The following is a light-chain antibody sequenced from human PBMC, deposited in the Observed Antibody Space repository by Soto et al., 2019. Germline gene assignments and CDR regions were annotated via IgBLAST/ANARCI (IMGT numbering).Light chain of an antibody. CDR3: QQRSNWPPIT. Sequence: ETVLTQSPGTLSLSPGERATLSCRASQSVSSSSLAWYQQRPGQAPRLLIYDASNRATGIPARFSGSGSGTDFTLTISSLEPEDFAVYYCQQRSNWPPITFGQGTRLEI. J-gene: IGKJ5*01. CDR1: QSVSSSS. CDR2: DAS. V-gene: IGKV3-11*01.